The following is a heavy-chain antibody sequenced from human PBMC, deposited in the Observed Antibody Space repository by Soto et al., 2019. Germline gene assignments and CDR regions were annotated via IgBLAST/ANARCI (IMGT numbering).Heavy chain of an antibody. CDR2: ISGSGCST. V-gene: IGHV3-23*01. J-gene: IGHJ4*02. CDR1: GFTFSSYA. D-gene: IGHD6-6*01. CDR3: AKAGYSSSSGFYY. Sequence: GGSLRLSCAASGFTFSSYAMSWVRQAPGKGLEWVSAISGSGCSTYYADSVKGRFSISRDTSKNTLYLQMNSLRAEDTAVYYCAKAGYSSSSGFYYWGQGTLVTVSS.